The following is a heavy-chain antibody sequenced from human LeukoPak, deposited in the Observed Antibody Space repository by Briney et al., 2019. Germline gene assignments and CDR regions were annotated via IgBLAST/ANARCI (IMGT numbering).Heavy chain of an antibody. CDR2: ISGGGGST. CDR3: ASLEAFDI. J-gene: IGHJ3*02. Sequence: TGGSLRLSCAASGFTFTSYSMNWVRQAPGKGLEWVSTISGGGGSTYYADSVKGRFTISRDNSKNTLYLQVNSLRAEDTAVYYCASLEAFDIWGQGTMVTVSS. CDR1: GFTFTSYS. V-gene: IGHV3-23*01.